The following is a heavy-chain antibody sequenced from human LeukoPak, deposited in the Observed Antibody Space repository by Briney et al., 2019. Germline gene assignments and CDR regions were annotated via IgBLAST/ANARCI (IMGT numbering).Heavy chain of an antibody. Sequence: PSETLSLTCTISGDSTNTYFWSWIRQPPGKGLEWIGYIYYSGSTNYNPSLKSRVTISVDTSKNQFSLKLSSVTAADTAVYYCARGDRQLWFPTGYWGQGTLVTVSS. CDR3: ARGDRQLWFPTGY. J-gene: IGHJ4*02. CDR2: IYYSGST. V-gene: IGHV4-59*01. CDR1: GDSTNTYF. D-gene: IGHD5-18*01.